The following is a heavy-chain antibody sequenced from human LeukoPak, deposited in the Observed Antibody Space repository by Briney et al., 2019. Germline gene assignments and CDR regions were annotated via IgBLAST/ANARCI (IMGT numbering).Heavy chain of an antibody. CDR3: ARDPGHESWSPFWGGMDV. Sequence: GGSLRLSCAASGFTFSSSWMHWVRQAPGKGLVWVSRITRDGSSTTYADSVKGRFTTSRDNAKNTLYLQMDSLRDDDTAVYYCARDPGHESWSPFWGGMDVWGNGTTVIVSS. CDR2: ITRDGSST. CDR1: GFTFSSSW. D-gene: IGHD3-16*01. V-gene: IGHV3-74*01. J-gene: IGHJ6*04.